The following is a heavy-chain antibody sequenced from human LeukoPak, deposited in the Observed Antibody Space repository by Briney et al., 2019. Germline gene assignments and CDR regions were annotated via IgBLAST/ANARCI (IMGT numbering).Heavy chain of an antibody. J-gene: IGHJ6*02. V-gene: IGHV3-7*04. CDR1: GFKFKNYW. CDR3: ARGHYGMDV. Sequence: GGSLRLSCIVSGFKFKNYWMSWVRQAPGKGLEWVANIKQDGSEKYSVDSVKGRFTISRDNAKNSLFLQMNSLRAEDTAVYYCARGHYGMDVWGQGTTVTVSS. CDR2: IKQDGSEK.